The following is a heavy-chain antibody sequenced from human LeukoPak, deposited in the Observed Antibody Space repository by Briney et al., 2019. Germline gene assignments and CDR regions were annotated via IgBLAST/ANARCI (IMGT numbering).Heavy chain of an antibody. CDR3: AKGVTNFDY. CDR2: INHSGST. D-gene: IGHD2-21*02. Sequence: TSETLSLTCTVSGGSISSYYWSWIRQPPGKGLEWIGEINHSGSTNYNPSLKSRVTISVDTSKNQFSLKLSSVTAADTAVYYCAKGVTNFDYWGQGTLVTVSS. CDR1: GGSISSYY. V-gene: IGHV4-34*01. J-gene: IGHJ4*02.